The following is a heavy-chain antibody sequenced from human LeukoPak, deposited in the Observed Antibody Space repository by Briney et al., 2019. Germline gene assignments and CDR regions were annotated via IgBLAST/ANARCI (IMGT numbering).Heavy chain of an antibody. Sequence: SETVSLTCAVYGGSFSGYYWSWVRQPPGKGLEWIGEINHSGSTNYNPSLKSRVTISVDTSKNQFSLKLTSVTAADTAVYYCARSGGTWIYNYWGQGTLVTVSS. CDR3: ARSGGTWIYNY. CDR2: INHSGST. D-gene: IGHD1-7*01. J-gene: IGHJ4*02. CDR1: GGSFSGYY. V-gene: IGHV4-34*01.